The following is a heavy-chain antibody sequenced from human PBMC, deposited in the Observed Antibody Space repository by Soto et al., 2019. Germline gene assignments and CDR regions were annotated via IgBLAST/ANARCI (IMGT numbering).Heavy chain of an antibody. CDR3: ARDPRDCSSTSCYSDY. J-gene: IGHJ4*02. D-gene: IGHD2-2*01. CDR1: GFTVSSNY. Sequence: EVQLVESGGGLVQPGGSLRLSCAASGFTVSSNYMSWVRQAPGKGLEWVSVIYSGGSTYYADSVKGRFTISRHNSKNTLYLQMNSLRAEDTAVYYCARDPRDCSSTSCYSDYWGQGTLVTVSS. CDR2: IYSGGST. V-gene: IGHV3-53*04.